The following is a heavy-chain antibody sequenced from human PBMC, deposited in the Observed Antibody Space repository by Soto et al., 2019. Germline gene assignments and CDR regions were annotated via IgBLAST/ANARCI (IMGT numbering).Heavy chain of an antibody. CDR1: GFTFSIYW. Sequence: EVPLVESGGGLVQPGGSLRLSCAASGFTFSIYWMHWVRQAPGKGPVWVSRIDNAGSSARYADSVKGRFTISRDNAKNTVYLQMNSLGAEDTAVYYCTRVGGSVSGMDVWGQGTTVTVSS. CDR2: IDNAGSSA. J-gene: IGHJ6*02. CDR3: TRVGGSVSGMDV. D-gene: IGHD1-26*01. V-gene: IGHV3-74*01.